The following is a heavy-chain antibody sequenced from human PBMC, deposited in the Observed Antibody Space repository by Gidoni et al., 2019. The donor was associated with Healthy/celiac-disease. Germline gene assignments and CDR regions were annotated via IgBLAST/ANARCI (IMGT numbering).Heavy chain of an antibody. CDR2: IWYDGTNK. V-gene: IGHV3-33*01. CDR3: ARDRLRYFDWLYYGMDV. Sequence: QVQLVESGGGVVQPGRSLRLSCAASGFTFSNYGMHWVRQAPGKGLEWVTLIWYDGTNKYYADAVKGRFTISRDNSKNTLYLQMNSLRAEDTAVYSCARDRLRYFDWLYYGMDVWGQGTTVTVSS. D-gene: IGHD3-9*01. CDR1: GFTFSNYG. J-gene: IGHJ6*02.